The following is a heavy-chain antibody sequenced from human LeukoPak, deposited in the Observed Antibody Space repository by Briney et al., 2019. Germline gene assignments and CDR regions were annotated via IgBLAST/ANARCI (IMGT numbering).Heavy chain of an antibody. J-gene: IGHJ5*02. CDR1: GYTSTSYD. CDR3: ARADIVRWFDP. V-gene: IGHV1-8*01. CDR2: MNPNSGNT. Sequence: ASVKVSCKASGYTSTSYDINWVRQATGQGLEWMGWMNPNSGNTGYAQKFQGRVTMTTDTSTSTAYMELRSLRSDDTAVYYCARADIVRWFDPWGQGTLVTVSS. D-gene: IGHD2-15*01.